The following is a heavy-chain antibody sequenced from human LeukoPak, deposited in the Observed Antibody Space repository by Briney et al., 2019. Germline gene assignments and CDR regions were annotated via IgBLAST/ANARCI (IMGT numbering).Heavy chain of an antibody. CDR2: ISSSSGYI. CDR3: AILMLRGVRNDY. J-gene: IGHJ4*02. CDR1: GFTFDNYA. V-gene: IGHV3-21*06. D-gene: IGHD3-10*01. Sequence: PGRSLRLSCAASGFTFDNYAMHWVRQAPGKGLEWVSSISSSSGYIYYADSVKGRFSISRDNAKNSVYLQMYSLRPEDTAVYYCAILMLRGVRNDYWGQGTLVTVSS.